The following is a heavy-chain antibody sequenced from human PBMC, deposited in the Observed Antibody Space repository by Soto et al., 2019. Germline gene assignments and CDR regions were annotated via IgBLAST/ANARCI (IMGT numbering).Heavy chain of an antibody. Sequence: LCGGSISSGGYYWSWIRQHPGKGLEWIGYIYYSGSTYYNPSLKSRVTISVDTSKNQFSLKLSSVTAADTAVYYCARVSKIRHCSGGSCYSDAFDIWGQGTMVTVSS. CDR3: ARVSKIRHCSGGSCYSDAFDI. D-gene: IGHD2-15*01. CDR1: GGSISSGGYY. J-gene: IGHJ3*02. V-gene: IGHV4-31*02. CDR2: IYYSGST.